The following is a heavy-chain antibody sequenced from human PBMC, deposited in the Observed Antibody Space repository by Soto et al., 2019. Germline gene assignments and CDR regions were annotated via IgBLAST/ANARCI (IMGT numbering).Heavy chain of an antibody. CDR3: ATVHSTSRSFDY. D-gene: IGHD6-6*01. CDR2: TGYSRLTT. J-gene: IGHJ4*02. V-gene: IGHV3-23*01. Sequence: LRLSCAASGLNFSILAMSWVRRAPGKGLEWVSTTGYSRLTTYYADSVKGRFTVSRDNSKNTLDLQMSSLRAEDTAVYYCATVHSTSRSFDYWGQGTLVTVSS. CDR1: GLNFSILA.